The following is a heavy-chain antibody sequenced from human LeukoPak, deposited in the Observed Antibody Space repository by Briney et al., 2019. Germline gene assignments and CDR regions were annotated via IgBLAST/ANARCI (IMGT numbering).Heavy chain of an antibody. CDR3: ARDTDYGENAFDI. CDR2: ISSSSSYI. J-gene: IGHJ3*02. V-gene: IGHV3-21*01. D-gene: IGHD4-17*01. Sequence: PGGSLRLSCAASGFTFSSYSMNWVRQAPGKRLEWVSSISSSSSYIYYADSVKGRFTISRDNAKNSLNLQMNSLRAEDTAVYYCARDTDYGENAFDIWGQGTKVTVSS. CDR1: GFTFSSYS.